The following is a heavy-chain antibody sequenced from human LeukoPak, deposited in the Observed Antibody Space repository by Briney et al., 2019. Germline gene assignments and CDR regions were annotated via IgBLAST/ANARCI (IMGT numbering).Heavy chain of an antibody. CDR2: INPNSGGT. CDR3: ARGGDYYGSGSYYGYY. V-gene: IGHV1-2*02. CDR1: GYTFTGYY. D-gene: IGHD3-10*01. Sequence: ASVKVSCKASGYTFTGYYMHWVRQAPGQGLEWMGWINPNSGGTNYAQKFQGRVTMTRDTSISTAYMELSRLRSDDTAVYHCARGGDYYGSGSYYGYYWGQGTLVTVSS. J-gene: IGHJ4*02.